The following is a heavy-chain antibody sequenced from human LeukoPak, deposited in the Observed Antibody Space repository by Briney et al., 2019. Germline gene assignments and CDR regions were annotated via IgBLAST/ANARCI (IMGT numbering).Heavy chain of an antibody. CDR2: ISSSSDYI. CDR3: ASPGVLCSGGSCFDY. D-gene: IGHD2-15*01. CDR1: GFTFSPYP. J-gene: IGHJ4*02. V-gene: IGHV3-21*01. Sequence: GGSLRLSCAASGFTFSPYPMNWVRQAPGKGLEWVSSISSSSDYINYADSLRGRFTISRDNARNSVYLQMNSLGAEDTAVYYCASPGVLCSGGSCFDYWGQGTLVTVSS.